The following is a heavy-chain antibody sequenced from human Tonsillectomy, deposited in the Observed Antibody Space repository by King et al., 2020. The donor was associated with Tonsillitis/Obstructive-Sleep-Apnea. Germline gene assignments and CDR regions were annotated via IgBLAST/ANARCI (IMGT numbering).Heavy chain of an antibody. Sequence: QLQESGPGLVKPSGTLSLTCAVSGGSISSSNWWSWVRQPPGKGLEWIGEIYHSGSTNYNPPLKSRVTISVDKSKNQFSLKLSSLTAADTAVYYCARGRGYCSSTSCYTRGRFDPWGQGTLVTVSS. J-gene: IGHJ5*02. D-gene: IGHD2-2*02. CDR1: GGSISSSNW. V-gene: IGHV4-4*02. CDR3: ARGRGYCSSTSCYTRGRFDP. CDR2: IYHSGST.